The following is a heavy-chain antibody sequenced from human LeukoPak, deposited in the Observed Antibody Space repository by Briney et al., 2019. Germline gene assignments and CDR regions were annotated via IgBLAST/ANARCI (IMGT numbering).Heavy chain of an antibody. CDR3: ARAAAAGLDS. D-gene: IGHD6-13*01. V-gene: IGHV4-61*02. J-gene: IGHJ4*02. Sequence: SQTLSLTCTVSDGSISSGSYYWTWIRQPAGKGLEWIGRISTSGSTNYNPSLKSRVTISADTSKNQFSLKLNYVTAADTAVYYCARAAAAGLDSWGQGTLVTVSS. CDR2: ISTSGST. CDR1: DGSISSGSYY.